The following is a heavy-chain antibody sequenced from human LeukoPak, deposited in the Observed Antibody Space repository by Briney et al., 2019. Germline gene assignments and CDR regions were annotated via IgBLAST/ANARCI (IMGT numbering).Heavy chain of an antibody. CDR3: AIAQSWDELFDS. CDR1: GIAVIGNY. J-gene: IGHJ4*02. CDR2: ISINTDT. Sequence: GGSLTLPCAASGIAVIGNYMSWVRQPPGKGLEWVSFISINTDTFYADSVRGRFTISRDSSKNTLFLQMNSLRDEDSAVYYCAIAQSWDELFDSWGQGTLVTVSS. D-gene: IGHD1-26*01. V-gene: IGHV3-53*01.